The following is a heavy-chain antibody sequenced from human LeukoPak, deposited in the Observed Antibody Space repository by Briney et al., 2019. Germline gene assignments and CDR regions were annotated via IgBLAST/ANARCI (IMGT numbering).Heavy chain of an antibody. CDR2: IYHSGSR. CDR3: ARATDWPKGSGTFNYYYGLDV. J-gene: IGHJ6*02. V-gene: IGHV4-30-4*01. CDR1: GDSISSGDYY. D-gene: IGHD3-10*01. Sequence: SQTLSLTCTVSGDSISSGDYYWSWIRQPPGKDLEWIGYIYHSGSRYYNPSLKTRVSISKDASKNQFSSKLISVTAADTAIYFCARATDWPKGSGTFNYYYGLDVWGQGTTVTVSS.